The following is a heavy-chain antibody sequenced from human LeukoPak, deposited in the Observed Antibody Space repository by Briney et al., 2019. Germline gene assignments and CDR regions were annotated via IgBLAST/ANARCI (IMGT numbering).Heavy chain of an antibody. D-gene: IGHD1-1*01. CDR3: ARVTGYYYMDV. CDR2: IYDSTT. V-gene: IGHV4-38-2*01. CDR1: GYSIGSGYY. Sequence: PSQTLSLTCAVSGYSIGSGYYWGWIRQPPGKGLEWIGTIYDSTTYYNTSLRSRVTVSIDTSKNQFSLKLSSVTSADTAVYYCARVTGYYYMDVWGKGTTVTVSS. J-gene: IGHJ6*03.